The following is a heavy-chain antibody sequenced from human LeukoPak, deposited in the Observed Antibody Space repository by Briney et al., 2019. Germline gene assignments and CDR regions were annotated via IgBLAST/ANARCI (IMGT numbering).Heavy chain of an antibody. V-gene: IGHV3-30*04. CDR1: GFTFSSYA. Sequence: GRSLRLSCAASGFTFSSYAMHWVRQAPGKGLEWVAVISYDGSNKYYADSVKGRFTISRDDSRNTLYLQMSSLRGDDTAVYYCAKDVGKWESLHFFDYWGQGTLVTVSS. D-gene: IGHD1-26*01. CDR3: AKDVGKWESLHFFDY. J-gene: IGHJ4*02. CDR2: ISYDGSNK.